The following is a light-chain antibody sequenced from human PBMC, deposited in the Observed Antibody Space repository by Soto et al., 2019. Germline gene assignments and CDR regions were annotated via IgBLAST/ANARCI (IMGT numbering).Light chain of an antibody. J-gene: IGKJ1*01. CDR3: QQYGSSSWT. CDR1: QSISSSY. V-gene: IGKV3-20*01. Sequence: EMVLTQSPGTLSLSPGQRDTLSCRASQSISSSYLAWYQQGPGQAPRLLIYGASRRATGIPDRFSGSGSGTEFTLTLSRLVPEDFAVYYGQQYGSSSWTFGQGTKVEIK. CDR2: GAS.